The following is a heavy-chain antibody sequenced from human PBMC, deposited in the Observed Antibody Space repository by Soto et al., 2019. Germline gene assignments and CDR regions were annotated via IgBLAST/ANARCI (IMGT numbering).Heavy chain of an antibody. CDR2: ISAYNGNT. D-gene: IGHD2-2*01. CDR3: AREDIVVVPAALGGPYYYGMDV. V-gene: IGHV1-18*04. Sequence: ASVKVSCKASGYTFTSYGISWVRQAPGQGLEWMGWISAYNGNTNYAQKLQGRVTMTTDTSTSTAYMELRSLRSDDTAVYYCAREDIVVVPAALGGPYYYGMDVWGQGTTVTVSS. CDR1: GYTFTSYG. J-gene: IGHJ6*02.